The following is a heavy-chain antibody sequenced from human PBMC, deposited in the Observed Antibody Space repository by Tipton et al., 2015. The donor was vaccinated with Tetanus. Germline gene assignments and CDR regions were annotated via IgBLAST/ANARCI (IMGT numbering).Heavy chain of an antibody. V-gene: IGHV4-59*01. D-gene: IGHD3-10*01. CDR2: IDGAASS. J-gene: IGHJ4*02. CDR3: ARERGAGSYPLAY. CDR1: GDSINAFY. Sequence: TLSLTCSVSGDSINAFYWTWLRQPPGKSLEWIGNIDGAASSTYNPTFKNRVTIFRDLSKNQFSLRLTSVTAADTAIYYCARERGAGSYPLAYWGRGSLVAVSA.